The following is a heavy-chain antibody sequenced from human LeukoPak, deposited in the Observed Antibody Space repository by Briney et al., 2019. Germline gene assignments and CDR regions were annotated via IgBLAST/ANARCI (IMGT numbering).Heavy chain of an antibody. CDR1: GFTFSSYW. CDR2: INHDGSGK. D-gene: IGHD2-15*01. V-gene: IGHV3-7*01. Sequence: GGSLRLSCVASGFTFSSYWMTWVRQAPGKGLEWVANINHDGSGKYYVDFVEGRFTISRDNSKNTLYLQMNSLRAEDTAVYYCAYQEEYCSGGSCYSSAFDYWGQGTLVTVSS. CDR3: AYQEEYCSGGSCYSSAFDY. J-gene: IGHJ4*02.